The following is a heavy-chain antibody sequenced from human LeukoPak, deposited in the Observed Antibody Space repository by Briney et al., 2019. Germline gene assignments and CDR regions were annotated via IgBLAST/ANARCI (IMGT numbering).Heavy chain of an antibody. J-gene: IGHJ4*02. CDR1: GFTVSSNY. CDR3: ATKYYYDSNGYYYDALGY. CDR2: IYSGGTT. D-gene: IGHD3-22*01. Sequence: GGSLILSCAASGFTVSSNYMRWGRQAPGKGVQWGSVIYSGGTTYYADSVKGRFTISRDNSTNTLYLQMNSRRAEDTAVYYCATKYYYDSNGYYYDALGYWGQGTLVTVSS. V-gene: IGHV3-53*01.